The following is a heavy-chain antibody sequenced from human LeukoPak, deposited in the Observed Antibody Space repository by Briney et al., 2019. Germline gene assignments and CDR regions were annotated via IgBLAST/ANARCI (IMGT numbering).Heavy chain of an antibody. Sequence: SETLSLTCAVYGGSFSGHYWSWIRQPPGKGLEWIGEINHSGSTNYNPSLKSRVTISVDTSKNQFSLKLSSVTAADTAVYYCARGSMGYDYVWGSYRYYYFDYWGQGTLVTVSS. CDR2: INHSGST. V-gene: IGHV4-34*01. CDR1: GGSFSGHY. D-gene: IGHD3-16*02. J-gene: IGHJ4*02. CDR3: ARGSMGYDYVWGSYRYYYFDY.